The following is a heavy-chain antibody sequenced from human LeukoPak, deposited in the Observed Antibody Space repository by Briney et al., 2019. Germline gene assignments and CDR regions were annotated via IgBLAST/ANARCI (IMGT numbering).Heavy chain of an antibody. CDR1: GGTFSSYA. D-gene: IGHD3-9*01. Sequence: SVKVSCKASGGTFSSYAISWVRQAPGQGLEWMGRIIPIFGTANYAQKFQGRVTITTDESTNTAYMELSSLRSEDTAVYYCARVSDILTGSRYDYYFDYWGQGTLVTVSS. V-gene: IGHV1-69*05. J-gene: IGHJ4*02. CDR2: IIPIFGTA. CDR3: ARVSDILTGSRYDYYFDY.